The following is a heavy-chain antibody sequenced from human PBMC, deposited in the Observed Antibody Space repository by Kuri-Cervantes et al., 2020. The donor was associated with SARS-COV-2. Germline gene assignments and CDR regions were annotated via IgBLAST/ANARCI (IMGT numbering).Heavy chain of an antibody. CDR2: IYYSGCT. D-gene: IGHD1-14*01. CDR3: ARRYIPNWFDP. CDR1: GGSISSGGYY. Sequence: SETLSLTCAVSGGSISSGGYYWSWIRQPPGKGLEWIGSIYYSGCTYYNPSLKSRVTISVDTSKNQFSLKLSSVTAADTAVYYCARRYIPNWFDPWGQGTLVTVSS. J-gene: IGHJ5*02. V-gene: IGHV4-39*01.